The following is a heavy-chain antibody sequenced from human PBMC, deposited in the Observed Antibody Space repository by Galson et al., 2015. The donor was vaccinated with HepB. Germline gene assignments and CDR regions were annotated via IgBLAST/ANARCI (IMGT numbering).Heavy chain of an antibody. CDR2: IYPGDSDT. D-gene: IGHD2-2*01. CDR3: ARRSKYQLPISRSEMDYYYMDV. J-gene: IGHJ6*03. Sequence: QSGAEVKKPGESLKISCKGSGYSFTSYWIGWVRQMPGKGLEWMGIIYPGDSDTRYSPSFQGQVTISADKSISTAYLQWSSLKAPDTAMYYCARRSKYQLPISRSEMDYYYMDVWGKGTTVTVSS. CDR1: GYSFTSYW. V-gene: IGHV5-51*03.